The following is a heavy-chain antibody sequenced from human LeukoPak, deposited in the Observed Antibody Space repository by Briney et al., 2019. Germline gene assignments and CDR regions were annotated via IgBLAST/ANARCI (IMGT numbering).Heavy chain of an antibody. CDR1: GGSFSGYY. CDR3: ARLLLRSPPPMQYYYYYYMDV. J-gene: IGHJ6*03. D-gene: IGHD4-17*01. Sequence: PSETLSLTCAVYGGSFSGYYWSWIRQPPGKGLEWIGEINHSGSTNYNPSLKSRVTISVDTSKNQFSLKLSSVTAADTAVYYCARLLLRSPPPMQYYYYYYMDVWGKGTTVTISS. CDR2: INHSGST. V-gene: IGHV4-34*01.